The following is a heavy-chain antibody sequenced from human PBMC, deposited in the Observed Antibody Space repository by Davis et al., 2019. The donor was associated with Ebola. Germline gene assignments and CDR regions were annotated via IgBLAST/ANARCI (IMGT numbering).Heavy chain of an antibody. Sequence: PGGSLRLSCATPEFNIRPYGMTWVRQAPGKGLEWVSSVSGSGGSTYYADSVKGRFTISRDNAKNSLFLEMYSLRDEDTAVYYCARDRRFGEPTLPDYWGPGTLVTVSS. D-gene: IGHD3-10*01. CDR2: VSGSGGST. V-gene: IGHV3-23*01. CDR1: EFNIRPYG. J-gene: IGHJ4*02. CDR3: ARDRRFGEPTLPDY.